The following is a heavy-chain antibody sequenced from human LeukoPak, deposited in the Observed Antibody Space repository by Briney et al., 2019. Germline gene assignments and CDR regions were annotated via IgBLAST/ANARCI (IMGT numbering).Heavy chain of an antibody. CDR2: ISRDGSRT. D-gene: IGHD1-14*01. CDR3: GREILEPGKTLTY. J-gene: IGHJ4*02. V-gene: IGHV3-74*01. CDR1: GLTFRNYW. Sequence: GGSLRLSCVGSGLTFRNYWMYWVRQGPGKGLVWISRISRDGSRTNYADSVKGRFTISRDNAKNTLYLQMNSLRAEDTAVYYCGREILEPGKTLTYWGQGSLITVSS.